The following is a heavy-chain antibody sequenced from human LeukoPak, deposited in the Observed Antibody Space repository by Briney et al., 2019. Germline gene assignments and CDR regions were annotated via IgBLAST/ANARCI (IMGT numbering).Heavy chain of an antibody. Sequence: GASVKVSCKASGYTFTGYYMHWVRQAPGQGFEWMGWINPNSGGTNYAQKFQGRVTMTRDTSISTAYMELSRLRSDDTAVYYCARDRGDYGDYLEFDYWGQGTLVTVSS. CDR2: INPNSGGT. D-gene: IGHD4-17*01. CDR3: ARDRGDYGDYLEFDY. V-gene: IGHV1-2*02. J-gene: IGHJ4*02. CDR1: GYTFTGYY.